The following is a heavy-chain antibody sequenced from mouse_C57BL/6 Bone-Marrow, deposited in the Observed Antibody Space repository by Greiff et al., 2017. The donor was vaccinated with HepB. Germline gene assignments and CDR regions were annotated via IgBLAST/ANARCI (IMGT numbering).Heavy chain of an antibody. CDR3: ARGGGFVTGYFDY. CDR1: GYSITSGYY. V-gene: IGHV3-6*01. D-gene: IGHD2-12*01. Sequence: EVQLQESGPGLVKPSQSLSLTCSVTGYSITSGYYWNWIRQFPGNKLEWMGYISYDGSNNYNPSLKNRISITRDTSKNQFFLKLNSVTAEDTATYYSARGGGFVTGYFDYWGQGTTLTVSS. J-gene: IGHJ2*01. CDR2: ISYDGSN.